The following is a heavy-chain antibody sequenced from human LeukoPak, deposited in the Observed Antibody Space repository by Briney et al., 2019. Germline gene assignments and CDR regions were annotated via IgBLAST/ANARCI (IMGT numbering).Heavy chain of an antibody. J-gene: IGHJ4*02. V-gene: IGHV3-48*03. CDR2: INSRGKTM. CDR3: ARDFNWTPDY. Sequence: GGSLRLSCAASGFTFSSYEMNWVRQAPRKGLEWVAYINSRGKTMNYADSVKGRFTISRDNAKNSLYLQMNSLRVEDTAVYYCARDFNWTPDYWGQGTLVTVSS. D-gene: IGHD1-20*01. CDR1: GFTFSSYE.